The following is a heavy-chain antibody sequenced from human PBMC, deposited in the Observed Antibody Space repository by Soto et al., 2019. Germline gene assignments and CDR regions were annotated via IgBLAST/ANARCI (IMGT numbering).Heavy chain of an antibody. CDR2: IYGGGNGP. CDR1: GFTFSDFA. CDR3: AKMEGMDPWAYSFDY. V-gene: IGHV3-23*01. J-gene: IGHJ4*02. D-gene: IGHD2-2*03. Sequence: EVQVLESGGGLVQPGGSLRLSCAATGFTFSDFAMSWVRQAPGKGLEWVSRIYGGGNGPHYADSVKGRVTISRDNSKNTLYLQTNSLRAEDTAVYYCAKMEGMDPWAYSFDYWGQGTLVTVSS.